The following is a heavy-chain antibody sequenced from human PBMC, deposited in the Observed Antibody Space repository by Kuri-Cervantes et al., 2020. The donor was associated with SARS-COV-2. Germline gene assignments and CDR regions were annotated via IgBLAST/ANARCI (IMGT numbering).Heavy chain of an antibody. CDR1: GFTVSSNY. V-gene: IGHV3-53*01. J-gene: IGHJ6*03. CDR2: IYTGGTT. D-gene: IGHD1-14*01. Sequence: GESLKISCAASGFTVSSNYMSWVRQAPGKGPEWVSIIYTGGTTHYADSVKGRFTISRDNSKNTLYLQMSSLRAEDTAVYYCAREGSNDHHDYYDYYMDVWGKGTTVTVSS. CDR3: AREGSNDHHDYYDYYMDV.